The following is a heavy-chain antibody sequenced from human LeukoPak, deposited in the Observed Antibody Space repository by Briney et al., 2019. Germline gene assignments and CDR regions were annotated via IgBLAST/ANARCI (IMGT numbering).Heavy chain of an antibody. J-gene: IGHJ4*02. CDR3: ARATGKDILTGRKLDN. CDR2: MNPNSGNT. V-gene: IGHV1-8*01. D-gene: IGHD3-9*01. Sequence: ASVKVSCKASGYTFTSCDINWVRQATGQGLEWMGWMNPNSGNTGYAQKFQGRVTMTRNTSISIAYMELSSLRSDDTAVYYCARATGKDILTGRKLDNWGQGTLVTVSS. CDR1: GYTFTSCD.